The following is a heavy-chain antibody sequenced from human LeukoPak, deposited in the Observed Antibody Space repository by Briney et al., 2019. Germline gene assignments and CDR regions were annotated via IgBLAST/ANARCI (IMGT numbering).Heavy chain of an antibody. V-gene: IGHV3-21*01. CDR3: ARSGWTNWFDP. J-gene: IGHJ5*02. Sequence: GGSLRLSCAASGLTFSNPSMNWVRQAPGRGLEWVSSISSRGNYVYYADSVRGRFTVSRDNAENSLYLQMNSLSGEDTAVYYCARSGWTNWFDPWGQGTLVTVSS. CDR1: GLTFSNPS. D-gene: IGHD3/OR15-3a*01. CDR2: ISSRGNYV.